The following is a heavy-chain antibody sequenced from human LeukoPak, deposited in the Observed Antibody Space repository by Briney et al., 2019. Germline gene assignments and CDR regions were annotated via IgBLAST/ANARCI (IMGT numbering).Heavy chain of an antibody. V-gene: IGHV3-30-3*01. CDR2: ISYDGSNK. D-gene: IGHD6-6*01. CDR3: AKEGYSSSSKDS. J-gene: IGHJ4*02. CDR1: GFTLSSYE. Sequence: GSLRLSCAASGFTLSSYEMHWVRQAPGKGLEWVALISYDGSNKYYADSVKGRFTISRDNSKNTLYLQMNSLRAEDTAIYYCAKEGYSSSSKDSWGQGTLVTVSS.